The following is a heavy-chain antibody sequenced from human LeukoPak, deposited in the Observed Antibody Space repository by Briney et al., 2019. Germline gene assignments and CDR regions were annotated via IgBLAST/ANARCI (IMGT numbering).Heavy chain of an antibody. D-gene: IGHD3-3*01. CDR1: GFSVRDHA. CDR2: MSYEETYK. Sequence: GGSLRLSCAASGFSVRDHAMHWVRQAPGKGLEWVAVMSYEETYKNYAEAVKGRFTISRDDSKNTLFLQMSSLRPEDTAVYYCARDFGVIRRSWGQGTLVSVSS. J-gene: IGHJ5*02. CDR3: ARDFGVIRRS. V-gene: IGHV3-30-3*01.